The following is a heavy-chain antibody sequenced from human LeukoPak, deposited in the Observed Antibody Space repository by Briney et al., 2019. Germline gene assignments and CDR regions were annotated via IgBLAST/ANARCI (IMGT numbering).Heavy chain of an antibody. CDR1: GYTFTGYY. J-gene: IGHJ5*02. Sequence: ASVKVSCKASGYTFTGYYMHWVRQAPGQGLEWMGWINPNSGGTNYAQKFQGWVTMTRDTSISTAYMELSRLRSDDTAVYYCARGQDILVVPAATNWFDPWGQGTLVTVSS. CDR3: ARGQDILVVPAATNWFDP. V-gene: IGHV1-2*04. CDR2: INPNSGGT. D-gene: IGHD2-2*01.